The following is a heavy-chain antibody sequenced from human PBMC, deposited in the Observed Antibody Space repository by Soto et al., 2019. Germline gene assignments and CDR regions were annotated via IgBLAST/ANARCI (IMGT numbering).Heavy chain of an antibody. CDR1: GGSISSGDYY. V-gene: IGHV4-30-4*01. Sequence: SETLSLTCTVSGGSISSGDYYWSWIRQPPGKGLEWIGYIYYSGSTYYNPSLKSRVTISVDTSKNQFSLKLSSVPAAAPAVYYCAREYYYDSSGCIFDYWGQGTLVTVSS. J-gene: IGHJ4*02. CDR2: IYYSGST. CDR3: AREYYYDSSGCIFDY. D-gene: IGHD3-22*01.